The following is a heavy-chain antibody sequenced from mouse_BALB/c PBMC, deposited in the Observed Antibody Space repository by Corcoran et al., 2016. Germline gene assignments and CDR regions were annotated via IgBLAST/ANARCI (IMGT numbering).Heavy chain of an antibody. CDR2: IDPANGNT. J-gene: IGHJ3*01. D-gene: IGHD2-3*01. V-gene: IGHV14-3*02. CDR3: ASYDGTFAY. Sequence: EVHLQQSGAELVKPGASVKLSCTASGFNIKDTYMHWVKQRPEQGLEWIGRIDPANGNTKYDPKCQGKATITADTSSNTAYLQLHSLTSEDTAVYYCASYDGTFAYWGQGTLVTVSA. CDR1: GFNIKDTY.